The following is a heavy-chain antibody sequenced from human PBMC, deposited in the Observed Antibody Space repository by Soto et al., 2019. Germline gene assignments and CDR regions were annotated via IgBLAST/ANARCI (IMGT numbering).Heavy chain of an antibody. CDR3: AKDFDRGGWYYLDS. J-gene: IGHJ4*02. D-gene: IGHD3-9*01. CDR1: GLIFSDFA. V-gene: IGHV3-23*01. CDR2: ISGNGGST. Sequence: EVQLLESGGGLVQPGGSLTLSCAASGLIFSDFAMTWVRQAPGKGLEWVSTISGNGGSTYFAAPIKGRFTISRDNSKNLIYLQMRSLRDEDTAKYYCAKDFDRGGWYYLDSWGQGTPVTVSS.